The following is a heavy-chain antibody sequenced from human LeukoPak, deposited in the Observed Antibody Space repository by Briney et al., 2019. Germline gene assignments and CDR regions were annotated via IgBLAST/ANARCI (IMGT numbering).Heavy chain of an antibody. CDR3: ARHVGRYDWFDP. CDR2: IYYSGRT. D-gene: IGHD2-2*01. V-gene: IGHV4-39*01. Sequence: SQTQSLTCVFSNDSTSSSSYFWGWIPEPPRKGLEWIWSIYYSGRTSSTPPLKSRVAISVDPSKNQSSLKVNSGTAADTAVYYCARHVGRYDWFDPWGRGTLVTVSP. J-gene: IGHJ5*02. CDR1: NDSTSSSSYF.